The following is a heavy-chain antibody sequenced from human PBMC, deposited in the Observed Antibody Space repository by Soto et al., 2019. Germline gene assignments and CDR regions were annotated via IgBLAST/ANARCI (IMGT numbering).Heavy chain of an antibody. Sequence: PGGSLRLSCAASGFTFSSYGMHWVRQAPGKGLEWVAVISYDGSNKYYADSVKGRFTISRDNSKNTLYLQMNSLRAEDTAVYYCGNEKLAVSGYYYYYGMDVWGQGTTDTVSS. CDR2: ISYDGSNK. CDR1: GFTFSSYG. CDR3: GNEKLAVSGYYYYYGMDV. J-gene: IGHJ6*02. D-gene: IGHD6-19*01. V-gene: IGHV3-30*18.